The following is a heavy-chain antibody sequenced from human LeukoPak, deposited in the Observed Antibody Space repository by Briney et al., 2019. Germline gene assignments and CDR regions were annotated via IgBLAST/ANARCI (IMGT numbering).Heavy chain of an antibody. J-gene: IGHJ4*02. CDR2: MNPNSGNT. CDR1: GSTFTSYD. D-gene: IGHD2-8*01. Sequence: GASVKVSCKASGSTFTSYDINWVRQAPGQGLEWMGWMNPNSGNTGYAQKFQGRVTMTRNTSISTAYMELSSLRSEDTAVYYCARGRVSHYFDYWGQGTLVTVSS. V-gene: IGHV1-8*01. CDR3: ARGRVSHYFDY.